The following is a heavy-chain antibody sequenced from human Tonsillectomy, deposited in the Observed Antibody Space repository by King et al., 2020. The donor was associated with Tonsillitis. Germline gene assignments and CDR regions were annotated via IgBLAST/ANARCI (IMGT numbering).Heavy chain of an antibody. D-gene: IGHD3-10*01. Sequence: QLVQSGAEVKKAGESLKISCKGSGYNFSSYWIGWVRQMPGKGLEWMGIIYPGDSDIRYSPSFQGQVTISADKSISTAYLQWSSLKPSDTAMYYCATQKYGSGSHFDYWGQGTPVTVSS. J-gene: IGHJ4*02. CDR2: IYPGDSDI. V-gene: IGHV5-51*01. CDR3: ATQKYGSGSHFDY. CDR1: GYNFSSYW.